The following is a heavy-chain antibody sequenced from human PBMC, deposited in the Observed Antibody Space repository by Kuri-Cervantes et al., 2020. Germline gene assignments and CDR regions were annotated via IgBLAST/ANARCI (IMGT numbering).Heavy chain of an antibody. J-gene: IGHJ4*02. V-gene: IGHV3-69-1*01. CDR3: AREWRGGDY. D-gene: IGHD3-10*01. Sequence: LTCAASGFTFSNSDMNWVRQAPGKGLEWVSSISSSSYIYYADSVKGRFTISRDNAKNSLYLQMNSLRAEDTAVYYCAREWRGGDYWGQGILVTVSS. CDR2: ISSSSYI. CDR1: GFTFSNSD.